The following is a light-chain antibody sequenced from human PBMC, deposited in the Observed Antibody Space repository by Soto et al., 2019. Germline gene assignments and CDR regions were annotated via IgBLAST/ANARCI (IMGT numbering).Light chain of an antibody. CDR3: QQSYSTPQGFT. J-gene: IGKJ3*01. CDR1: QSISSY. CDR2: AAS. Sequence: DIQMTQSPSSLSASVGDRVTITCRASQSISSYLNWYQQKPGKAPKLLIYAASSLQSGVPSRFSGSGSGTDFTLTISSLQPEDFATYYCQQSYSTPQGFTFVPVTKVDIK. V-gene: IGKV1-39*01.